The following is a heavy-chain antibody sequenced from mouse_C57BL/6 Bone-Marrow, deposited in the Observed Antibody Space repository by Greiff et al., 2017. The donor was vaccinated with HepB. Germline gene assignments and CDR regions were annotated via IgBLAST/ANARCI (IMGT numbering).Heavy chain of an antibody. CDR3: ARYIGYYLYWYFDV. Sequence: EVHLVESGGGLVQPGGSLSLSCAASGFTFTDYYMSWVRQPPGKALEWLGFIRNKANGYTTEYSASVKGRFTISRDNSQSILYLQMNALRAEDSATYYCARYIGYYLYWYFDVWGTGTTVTVSS. CDR1: GFTFTDYY. D-gene: IGHD2-3*01. V-gene: IGHV7-3*01. CDR2: IRNKANGYTT. J-gene: IGHJ1*03.